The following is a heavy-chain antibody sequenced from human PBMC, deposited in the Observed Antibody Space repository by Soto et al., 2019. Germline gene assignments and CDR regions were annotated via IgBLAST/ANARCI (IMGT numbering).Heavy chain of an antibody. CDR3: ARGRVYSGYDLDYDYSGMDV. CDR2: INPNSGGT. CDR1: GYAFTGYY. V-gene: IGHV1-2*04. D-gene: IGHD5-12*01. J-gene: IGHJ6*02. Sequence: VKVACKAAGYAFTGYYMHWLRKTHGQGLEWMGWINPNSGGTNYAQKFQGWVTMTRDTSISTAYMELSRLRSDDTAVYYCARGRVYSGYDLDYDYSGMDVWGQGTTVTVSS.